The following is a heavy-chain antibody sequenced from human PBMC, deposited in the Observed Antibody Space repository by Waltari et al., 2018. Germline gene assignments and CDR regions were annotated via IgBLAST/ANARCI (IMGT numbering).Heavy chain of an antibody. CDR1: EFNFRSYA. D-gene: IGHD6-19*01. CDR3: AKDPAGTYYFEY. V-gene: IGHV3-23*01. CDR2: ISGSGGNT. J-gene: IGHJ4*02. Sequence: EVQLLESGGGLVQPGGSLRLSCAASEFNFRSYALNWVRQAPGKGREWGSPISGSGGNTYYADSVKGRFTISRDNSKNTLYLQMNSLRAEDTAVYYCAKDPAGTYYFEYWGQGTLVTVSS.